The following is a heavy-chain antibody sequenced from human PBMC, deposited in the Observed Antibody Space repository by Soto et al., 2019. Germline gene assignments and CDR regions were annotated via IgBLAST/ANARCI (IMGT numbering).Heavy chain of an antibody. CDR3: ARMGSYGDYPTVGFDY. V-gene: IGHV4-30-4*01. CDR2: IYYSGST. Sequence: SQTLSLTCTVSGGSISSGDYYWSWIRQPPGKGLEWIGYIYYSGSTYYNPSLKSRVTISVDTSKNQFSLKLSSVTAADTAVYYCARMGSYGDYPTVGFDYLGQGTLVTGSS. D-gene: IGHD4-17*01. CDR1: GGSISSGDYY. J-gene: IGHJ4*02.